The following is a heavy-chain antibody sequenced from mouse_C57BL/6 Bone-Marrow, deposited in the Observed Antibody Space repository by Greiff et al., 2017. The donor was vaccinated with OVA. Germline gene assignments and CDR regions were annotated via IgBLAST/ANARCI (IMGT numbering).Heavy chain of an antibody. J-gene: IGHJ4*01. CDR1: YFAFMASA. CDR2: FTMYSDAT. V-gene: IGHV1-49*01. CDR3: ARESLGYYAMDY. Sequence: LQQSGAELVRPGSSVKLSCKDSYFAFMASAMHWVKQRPGHGLEWIGSFTMYSDATEYSENFKGKATLTATTSSSTAYMQLRSLTSEDDAVYDCARESLGYYAMDYWGQGTSVTVSS.